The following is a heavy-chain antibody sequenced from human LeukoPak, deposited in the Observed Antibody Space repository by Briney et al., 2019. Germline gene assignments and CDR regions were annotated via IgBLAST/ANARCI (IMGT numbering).Heavy chain of an antibody. Sequence: TSETLSLTCTVSGGSITSHYWSWIRQPPGKGLEWIRCIYYSGNTNYNPSLKSRVTISVVTSKNQFSLSLTSVTAADTAVYYCARDPGENYPYNWFDPWGQGTLVTVSS. V-gene: IGHV4-59*11. CDR3: ARDPGENYPYNWFDP. J-gene: IGHJ5*02. CDR1: GGSITSHY. CDR2: IYYSGNT. D-gene: IGHD5-24*01.